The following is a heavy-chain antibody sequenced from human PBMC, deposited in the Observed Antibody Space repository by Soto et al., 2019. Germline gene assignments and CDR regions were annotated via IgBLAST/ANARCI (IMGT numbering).Heavy chain of an antibody. CDR1: GGSISSGGYY. CDR3: ARDFPRRTSSDVDY. J-gene: IGHJ4*02. V-gene: IGHV4-31*03. Sequence: TSETLSLTCTVSGGSISSGGYYWSWIRQHPGKGLEWIGYIYYSGSTYYNPSLKSRVTISVDTSKNQFSLKLSSVTAADTAVYYCARDFPRRTSSDVDYWGQGTLVTVSS. CDR2: IYYSGST. D-gene: IGHD2-2*01.